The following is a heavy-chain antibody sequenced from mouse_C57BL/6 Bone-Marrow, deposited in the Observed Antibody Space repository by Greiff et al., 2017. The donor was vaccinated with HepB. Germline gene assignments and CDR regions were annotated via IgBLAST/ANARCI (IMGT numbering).Heavy chain of an antibody. CDR2: IRNKANGYTT. CDR3: ARSHDLRGYAMDY. Sequence: DVKLVESGGGLVQPGGSLSLSCAASGFTFTDYYMSWVRQPPGKALEWLGFIRNKANGYTTEYSASVKGRFTISRDNSQSILYLQMNALRAEDSATYYGARSHDLRGYAMDYWGQGTSVTVSS. CDR1: GFTFTDYY. D-gene: IGHD2-4*01. V-gene: IGHV7-3*01. J-gene: IGHJ4*01.